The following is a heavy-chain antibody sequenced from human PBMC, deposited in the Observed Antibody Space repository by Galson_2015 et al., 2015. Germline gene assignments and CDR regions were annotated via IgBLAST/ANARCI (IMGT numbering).Heavy chain of an antibody. J-gene: IGHJ4*02. V-gene: IGHV3-23*01. D-gene: IGHD3-10*01. CDR2: IGGSGNNA. CDR3: AKWGFGDGGLGY. Sequence: SLRLSCAASGFTFSNYVMSWVRQAPGKGLEWVSGIGGSGNNAYYGDSVKGRFTVSRDNSKNTLYLQMNSLRAEDTAVYYCAKWGFGDGGLGYWGQGTLVTVSS. CDR1: GFTFSNYV.